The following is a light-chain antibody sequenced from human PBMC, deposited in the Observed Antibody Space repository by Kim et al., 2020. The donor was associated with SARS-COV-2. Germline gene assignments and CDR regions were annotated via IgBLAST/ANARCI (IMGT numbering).Light chain of an antibody. CDR3: QSYDSSLSGWV. CDR2: GNS. Sequence: QKVTISCTGRSSNSGAGYDVHWYQQLPGTAPKLLFYGNSNRPSGVPDRFSGSKSGTSASLAITGLQAEDEADYYCQSYDSSLSGWVFGGGTQLTVL. V-gene: IGLV1-40*01. CDR1: SSNSGAGYD. J-gene: IGLJ3*02.